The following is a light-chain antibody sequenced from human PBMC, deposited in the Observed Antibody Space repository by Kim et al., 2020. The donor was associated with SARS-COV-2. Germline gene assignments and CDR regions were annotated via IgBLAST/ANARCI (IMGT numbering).Light chain of an antibody. CDR1: QSISSY. Sequence: SAPVGDRVTITCRASQSISSYLNWYQQKPGKAPKLLIYDASSLQSGVPSRFSGSGSGTDFTLTISSLQPEDFATYYCQQSYSTPYSFGQGTKLEI. CDR3: QQSYSTPYS. CDR2: DAS. J-gene: IGKJ2*03. V-gene: IGKV1-39*01.